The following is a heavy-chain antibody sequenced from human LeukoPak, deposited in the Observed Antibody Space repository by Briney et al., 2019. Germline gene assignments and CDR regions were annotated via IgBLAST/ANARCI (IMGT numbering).Heavy chain of an antibody. J-gene: IGHJ4*02. CDR1: GYSISSGYY. CDR2: IYHSGST. CDR3: ARHRSGWLQSSFDY. V-gene: IGHV4-38-2*02. Sequence: SETLSLTCIVSGYSISSGYYWGWIRQPPVKGLEWIGSIYHSGSTYYNSSLKSRVTISVDMSKNQFSLKLSSVTAADTAVYYCARHRSGWLQSSFDYWGQGTLVTVSS. D-gene: IGHD5-24*01.